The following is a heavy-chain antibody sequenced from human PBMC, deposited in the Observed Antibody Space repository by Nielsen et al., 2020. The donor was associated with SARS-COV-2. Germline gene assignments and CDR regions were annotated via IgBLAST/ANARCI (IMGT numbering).Heavy chain of an antibody. CDR3: VRGLQVPNGLAHR. CDR1: GFTFSSYA. D-gene: IGHD3-16*01. V-gene: IGHV3-23*01. CDR2: ISGSGGST. Sequence: ETLSLTCAASGFTFSSYAMSWVRQAPGKGLEWVSAISGSGGSTYYADSVKGRFTISRDNSKNTLYLQMNSLRAEDTAVYYCVRGLQVPNGLAHRWGQGTLVTVSS. J-gene: IGHJ4*02.